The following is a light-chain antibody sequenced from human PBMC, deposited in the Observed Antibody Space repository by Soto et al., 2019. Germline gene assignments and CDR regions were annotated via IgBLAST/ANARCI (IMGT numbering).Light chain of an antibody. CDR1: SSDVGSYNL. J-gene: IGLJ1*01. CDR3: CSYAGSSTFAFYV. Sequence: QSALTQPASVSGSPGQSITISCTRTSSDVGSYNLVSWYQQHPGKAPKLMIYEVSKRPSGVSNRFSGSKSGNTASLTISGLQAEDEADYYCCSYAGSSTFAFYVFGTGT. CDR2: EVS. V-gene: IGLV2-23*02.